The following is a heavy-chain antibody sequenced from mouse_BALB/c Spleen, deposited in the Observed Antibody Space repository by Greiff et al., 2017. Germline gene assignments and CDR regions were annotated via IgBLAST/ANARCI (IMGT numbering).Heavy chain of an antibody. CDR2: INPSSGYT. V-gene: IGHV1-4*01. CDR1: GYTFTSYT. Sequence: QVQLKQSGAELARPGASVKMSCKASGYTFTSYTMHWVKQRPGQGLEWIGYINPSSGYTNYNQKFKDKATLTADKSSSTAYMQLSSLTSEDSAVYYCARSGDDYDEAYWGQGTLVTVSA. J-gene: IGHJ3*01. D-gene: IGHD2-4*01. CDR3: ARSGDDYDEAY.